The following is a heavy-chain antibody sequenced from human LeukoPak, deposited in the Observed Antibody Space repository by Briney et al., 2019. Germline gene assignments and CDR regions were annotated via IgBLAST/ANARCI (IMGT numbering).Heavy chain of an antibody. J-gene: IGHJ5*02. CDR3: ARDRTTRFLEWLLST. D-gene: IGHD3-3*01. Sequence: GASVKVSCKASGYTFTSYDINWVRQAPGQGLEWMGGIIPIFGTANYAQKFQGRVTITTDESTSTAYMELSSLRSEDTAAYYCARDRTTRFLEWLLSTWGQGTLVTVSS. V-gene: IGHV1-69*05. CDR1: GYTFTSYD. CDR2: IIPIFGTA.